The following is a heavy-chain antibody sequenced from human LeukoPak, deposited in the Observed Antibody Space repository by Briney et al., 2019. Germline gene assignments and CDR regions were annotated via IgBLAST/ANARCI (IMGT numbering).Heavy chain of an antibody. CDR2: IYYSGST. V-gene: IGHV4-59*01. Sequence: SETLSLTCTVSGGSISSYYWSWIRQPPGKGLEWIGYIYYSGSTNYNPSLKSRVTISVDTSKNQFSLKLSSVTAAGTAVYYCATTFGAQLGNYYGMDVWGQGTTVTVSS. D-gene: IGHD6-6*01. CDR3: ATTFGAQLGNYYGMDV. CDR1: GGSISSYY. J-gene: IGHJ6*02.